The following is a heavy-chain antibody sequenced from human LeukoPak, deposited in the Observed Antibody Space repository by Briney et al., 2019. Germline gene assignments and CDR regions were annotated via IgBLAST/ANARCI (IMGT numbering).Heavy chain of an antibody. CDR1: GFTFSSYS. CDR3: ARGLYITSSRPHLDY. CDR2: LSGSSSTI. V-gene: IGHV3-48*01. Sequence: GRSLRLSCAASGFTFSSYSMNWVRQAPGKGLEWISYLSGSSSTIYYADSVKGRFTISRDNAKNSLYLQMNSLRVEDTAVYYCARGLYITSSRPHLDYWGQGTLVTVSS. J-gene: IGHJ4*02. D-gene: IGHD6-6*01.